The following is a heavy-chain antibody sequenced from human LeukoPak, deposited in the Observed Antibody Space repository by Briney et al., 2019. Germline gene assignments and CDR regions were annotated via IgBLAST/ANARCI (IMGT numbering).Heavy chain of an antibody. CDR2: ISSSSSTI. J-gene: IGHJ2*01. Sequence: GGSLRLSCAASGFTFSSYSMNWVRQAPGKGLEWVSYISSSSSTIYYADSVKGRFTISRDNFKNTLYLHMNRLRAEDTTVYYCARGVVGATTGWYFDLWGRGTLVTVSS. V-gene: IGHV3-48*01. CDR1: GFTFSSYS. CDR3: ARGVVGATTGWYFDL. D-gene: IGHD1-26*01.